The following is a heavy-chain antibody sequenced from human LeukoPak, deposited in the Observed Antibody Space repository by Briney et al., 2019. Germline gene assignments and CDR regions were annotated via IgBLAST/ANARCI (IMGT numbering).Heavy chain of an antibody. Sequence: GGSLRLSCAASGFTFSSYSMNWVRQAPGKGLEWVSSISSSSSYIYYADSVKGRFTISRDNAKNSLYLQMNSLRAEDTAVYYCARDQDLRDVYYYYGMDVWGQGTTVTVSS. V-gene: IGHV3-21*01. D-gene: IGHD3-10*02. CDR2: ISSSSSYI. J-gene: IGHJ6*02. CDR3: ARDQDLRDVYYYYGMDV. CDR1: GFTFSSYS.